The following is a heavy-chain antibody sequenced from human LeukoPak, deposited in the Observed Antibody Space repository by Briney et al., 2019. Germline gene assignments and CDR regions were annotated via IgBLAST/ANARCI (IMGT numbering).Heavy chain of an antibody. V-gene: IGHV3-30*04. J-gene: IGHJ4*02. Sequence: GGSLRLSCAASGFFFSNYAIHWVRQAPGKGLEWVAVISYDGSNKYYTDSVKGRFTISRDISKNTLYLQMNSLRAEDTAVYYCARGYCSSISCYVDYWGQGTLVTVSS. D-gene: IGHD2-2*01. CDR2: ISYDGSNK. CDR1: GFFFSNYA. CDR3: ARGYCSSISCYVDY.